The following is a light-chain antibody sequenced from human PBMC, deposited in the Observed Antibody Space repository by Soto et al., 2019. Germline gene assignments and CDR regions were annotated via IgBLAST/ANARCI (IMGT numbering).Light chain of an antibody. CDR2: DVS. Sequence: QSALTQPRSVSGSPGQTVTISCTGTSSDVGGYNYVSWYQQHPGKPPKIMIYDVSKRPSGVPDRFSGSKSGNTASLTISGLQAEDEADYYCCSYAGSYKGYVFGTGTKLTVL. CDR1: SSDVGGYNY. CDR3: CSYAGSYKGYV. V-gene: IGLV2-11*01. J-gene: IGLJ1*01.